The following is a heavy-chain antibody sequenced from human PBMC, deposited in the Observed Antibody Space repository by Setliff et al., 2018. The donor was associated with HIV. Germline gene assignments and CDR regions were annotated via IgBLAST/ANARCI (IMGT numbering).Heavy chain of an antibody. V-gene: IGHV1-2*02. CDR1: GYIFIRYY. J-gene: IGHJ6*02. CDR3: ARDLRDEFEEWFSTLDDGMDV. CDR2: LNPHTGVT. Sequence: GASVKVSCKTSGYIFIRYYIFWVRQAPGQGLEWMGNLNPHTGVTKYAEKFQGRVTMTRDTSINTIYMELSRLRSDDTAVYYCARDLRDEFEEWFSTLDDGMDVWSEGCRVTISS. D-gene: IGHD3-3*01.